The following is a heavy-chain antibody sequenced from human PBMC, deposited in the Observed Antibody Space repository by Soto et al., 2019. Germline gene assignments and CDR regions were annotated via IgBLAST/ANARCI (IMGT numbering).Heavy chain of an antibody. Sequence: QMYLQEPGPRLVKPSGTLSLTCVVSGGSIYSGNWWNWVRQSPGKGLEWIGEIFHSGTTNYNPSLTSRVTISVDKAKGQFSRKVTSVSAADTAVYYCARYVPSQYHFDYWAQGTLVTVSS. CDR1: GGSIYSGNW. CDR3: ARYVPSQYHFDY. CDR2: IFHSGTT. D-gene: IGHD3-10*02. V-gene: IGHV4-4*02. J-gene: IGHJ4*02.